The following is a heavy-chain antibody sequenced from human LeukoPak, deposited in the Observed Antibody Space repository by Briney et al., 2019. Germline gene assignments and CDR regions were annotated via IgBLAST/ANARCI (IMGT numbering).Heavy chain of an antibody. D-gene: IGHD6-13*01. CDR1: GFTFSIHG. J-gene: IGHJ4*02. CDR2: ISSSGSTI. CDR3: ARGSNSWYTL. V-gene: IGHV3-48*04. Sequence: GGTLRLSCAASGFTFSIHGMNWVRQAPGKGLEWVSYISSSGSTIYYADSVKGRFTISRDNAKNSLYLQMNSLRAEDTAVYYCARGSNSWYTLWGQGTLVTVSS.